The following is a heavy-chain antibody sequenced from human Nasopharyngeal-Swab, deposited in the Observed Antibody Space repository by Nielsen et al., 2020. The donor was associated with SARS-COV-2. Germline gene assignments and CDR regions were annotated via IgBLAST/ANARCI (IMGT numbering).Heavy chain of an antibody. CDR1: GFTFDDYA. CDR3: AKDRSGGYFWSGSSESGMDV. V-gene: IGHV3-9*01. J-gene: IGHJ6*02. D-gene: IGHD3-3*01. Sequence: SLKISCAASGFTFDDYAMHWVRQAPGKGLEWVSGISWNSGSIGYADSVKGRFTISRDNAKNSLYLQMNSLRAEETALYYCAKDRSGGYFWSGSSESGMDVWGQGTTVTVSS. CDR2: ISWNSGSI.